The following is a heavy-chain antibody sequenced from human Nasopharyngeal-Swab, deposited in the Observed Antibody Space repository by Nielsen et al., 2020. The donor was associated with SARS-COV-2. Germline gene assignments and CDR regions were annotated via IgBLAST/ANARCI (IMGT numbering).Heavy chain of an antibody. V-gene: IGHV3-15*01. CDR2: IKSKVDGGRT. CDR1: GFTFNDVG. CDR3: STNKYRSGDDR. Sequence: GESLKISCVASGFTFNDVGMHWVRQAPGKGLEWVGRIKSKVDGGRTDYAAPVKDRFIISRDDSKNMLYVQMNNLRTEDTAVYYCSTNKYRSGDDRWGQGTLVTVSS. J-gene: IGHJ5*02. D-gene: IGHD3-3*01.